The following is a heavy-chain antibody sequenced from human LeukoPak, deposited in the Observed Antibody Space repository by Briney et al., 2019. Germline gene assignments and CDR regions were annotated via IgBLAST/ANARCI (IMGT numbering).Heavy chain of an antibody. CDR2: MSGSGDDT. V-gene: IGHV3-23*01. CDR3: AKTFHWYYMDV. Sequence: GGSLRLSCAGSGFTFSSYAMSWVRQAPGKGLEWVSGMSGSGDDTYYADSVKGRFTISRDNSKNTLYLQMNSLRAEDTAVYYCAKTFHWYYMDVWGKGTTVTISS. D-gene: IGHD1-1*01. CDR1: GFTFSSYA. J-gene: IGHJ6*03.